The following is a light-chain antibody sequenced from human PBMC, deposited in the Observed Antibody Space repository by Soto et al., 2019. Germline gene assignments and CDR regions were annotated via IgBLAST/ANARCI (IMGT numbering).Light chain of an antibody. J-gene: IGKJ3*01. Sequence: DIQMTQSPSSLSASVGDRVTITCRASLGISNYLAWYQQKPGKTPNLLIFGASTLQSGVPSRFSGSGSGTDFTVTISSLQPEDSSTYYCLKHNSTPFTFGPGTKVNIQ. CDR2: GAS. V-gene: IGKV1-27*01. CDR1: LGISNY. CDR3: LKHNSTPFT.